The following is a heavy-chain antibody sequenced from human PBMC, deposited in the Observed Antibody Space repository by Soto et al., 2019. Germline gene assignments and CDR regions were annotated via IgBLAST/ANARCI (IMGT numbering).Heavy chain of an antibody. CDR3: AKDLLGELRGGAFDI. CDR1: GFTFDDYA. D-gene: IGHD1-26*01. CDR2: ISWNSGSI. Sequence: GGSLRLSCAASGFTFDDYAMHWVRQAPGKGLEWVSGISWNSGSIGYADSVKGRFTISRDNAKNSLYLQMNSLRAEDTALYYCAKDLLGELRGGAFDIWGQGTMVTVSS. V-gene: IGHV3-9*01. J-gene: IGHJ3*02.